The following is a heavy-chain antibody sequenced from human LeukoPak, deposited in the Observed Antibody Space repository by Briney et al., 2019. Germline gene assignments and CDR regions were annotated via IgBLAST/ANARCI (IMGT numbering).Heavy chain of an antibody. CDR2: IKQDGSDK. Sequence: GGSLRLSCAASGFTFTTYWMTWVRQAPGKGLERRANIKQDGSDKHYLDSVKGRFTISRDNAKNSVYLQMNSLRAEDTAVYYCAREYWGPEYWGQGTLVTVSS. V-gene: IGHV3-7*03. CDR1: GFTFTTYW. D-gene: IGHD7-27*01. CDR3: AREYWGPEY. J-gene: IGHJ4*02.